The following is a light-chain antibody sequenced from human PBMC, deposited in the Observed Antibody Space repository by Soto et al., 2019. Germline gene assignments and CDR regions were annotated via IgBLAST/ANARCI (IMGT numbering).Light chain of an antibody. V-gene: IGLV2-14*03. CDR2: DVT. Sequence: QSVLTQPASVSGSPGQSIAISCTGTSSDVGGYNYVSWYQQHPGKAPKLMIYDVTTRPSGVSNRFSGSKSGNTAALTFSGLQAEDEADYYCSSYTSDTTGVFGTGTKVTVL. CDR3: SSYTSDTTGV. J-gene: IGLJ1*01. CDR1: SSDVGGYNY.